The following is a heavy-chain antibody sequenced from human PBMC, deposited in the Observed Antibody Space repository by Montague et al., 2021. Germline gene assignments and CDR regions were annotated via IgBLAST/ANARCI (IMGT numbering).Heavy chain of an antibody. V-gene: IGHV4-39*01. J-gene: IGHJ4*02. CDR1: GGSISSSSYY. CDR2: IYYRGST. CDR3: STQEDPSGWHPGPFDF. Sequence: SETLSLTCTVSGGSISSSSYYWAWIRQPPGKGLEWIGRIYYRGSTYTTSPNSRVFISVDTSKNQLSLTPSSVTAADTAAYYCSTQEDPSGWHPGPFDFWGQGTMLSVSS. D-gene: IGHD6-19*01.